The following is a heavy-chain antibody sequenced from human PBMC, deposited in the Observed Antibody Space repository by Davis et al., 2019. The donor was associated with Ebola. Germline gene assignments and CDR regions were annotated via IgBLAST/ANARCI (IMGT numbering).Heavy chain of an antibody. CDR1: GGSISSYY. Sequence: PSETLSLTCTVSGGSISSYYWSWIRQPPGKGLEWIGYIYYSGSTNYNPSLKSRVTISVDTSKNQFSLKLSSVTAADTAVYYCARQARYSSSWFPLDWFDPWGQGTLVTVSS. V-gene: IGHV4-59*08. CDR3: ARQARYSSSWFPLDWFDP. CDR2: IYYSGST. D-gene: IGHD6-13*01. J-gene: IGHJ5*02.